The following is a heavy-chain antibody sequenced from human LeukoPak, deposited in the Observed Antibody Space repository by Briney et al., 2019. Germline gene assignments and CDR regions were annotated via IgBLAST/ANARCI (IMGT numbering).Heavy chain of an antibody. CDR2: IRYDGSNK. J-gene: IGHJ4*02. Sequence: GGSLRLSCAASGFILSNYGMHWVRQAPGKGLEWVGFIRYDGSNKLYTDSVKGRFTISRDNAKNSLYLQMNSLRAEDTAVYYCARVDYDFWSGYYTPLVDYWGQGTLVTVSS. D-gene: IGHD3-3*01. CDR3: ARVDYDFWSGYYTPLVDY. CDR1: GFILSNYG. V-gene: IGHV3-30*02.